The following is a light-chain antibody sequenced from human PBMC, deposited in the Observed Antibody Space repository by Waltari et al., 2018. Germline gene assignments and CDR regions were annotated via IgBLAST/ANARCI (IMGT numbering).Light chain of an antibody. CDR3: AAWDDSLNGV. J-gene: IGLJ3*02. Sequence: QSVLTQPPSASGTPGQRVTISCSGSSSNIGFHTFNWYQQRPGTAPKLIIYRDTQRPSGVPDRFSGSKSGTSASLAISGLQSEDEADYYCAAWDDSLNGVFGGGTKLTVL. CDR1: SSNIGFHT. CDR2: RDT. V-gene: IGLV1-44*01.